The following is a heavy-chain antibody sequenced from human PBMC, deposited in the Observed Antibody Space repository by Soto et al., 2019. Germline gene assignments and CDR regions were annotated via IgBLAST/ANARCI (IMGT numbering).Heavy chain of an antibody. CDR1: GGSISNYY. J-gene: IGHJ4*02. D-gene: IGHD1-26*01. CDR2: IYYSGST. Sequence: QVQLQESGPGLVKPSETLSLTCTVSGGSISNYYWSWIRQPPGKGLEWIGYIYYSGSTNYNPSLKSRVTISVDTSKKQFSLRLTSVTAADTAVYYCARYDGGSYYTTFDYWGQGTLVTVSS. V-gene: IGHV4-59*13. CDR3: ARYDGGSYYTTFDY.